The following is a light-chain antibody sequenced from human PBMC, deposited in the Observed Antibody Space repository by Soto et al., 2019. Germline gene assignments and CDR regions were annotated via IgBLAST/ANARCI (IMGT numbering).Light chain of an antibody. CDR2: AAS. V-gene: IGKV1-39*01. Sequence: DIQMTQSPSSLSASVGDRVTITCRASQSISRNLNWYQQKPGKAPKLLIYAASILQSGVPSRFSGSGSGTDFTLTISSLQPEDFATYYCQQSYTTPLYTFGQGTKLEIK. CDR3: QQSYTTPLYT. J-gene: IGKJ2*01. CDR1: QSISRN.